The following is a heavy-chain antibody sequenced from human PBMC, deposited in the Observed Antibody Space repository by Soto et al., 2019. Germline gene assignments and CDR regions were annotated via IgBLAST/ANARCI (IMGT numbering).Heavy chain of an antibody. CDR3: AKDREGLRYFDWLLLDY. CDR2: ISGSGGST. Sequence: PGGSLRLSCAASGFTFSSYAMSWVRQAPGKGLEWVSAISGSGGSTYYADSVKGRFTISRDNSKNTLYLQMNSLRAEDTAVYYCAKDREGLRYFDWLLLDYWGQGTLVTVSS. J-gene: IGHJ4*02. D-gene: IGHD3-9*01. V-gene: IGHV3-23*01. CDR1: GFTFSSYA.